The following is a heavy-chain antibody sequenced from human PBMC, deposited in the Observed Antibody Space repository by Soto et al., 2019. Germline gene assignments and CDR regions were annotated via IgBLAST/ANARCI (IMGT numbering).Heavy chain of an antibody. CDR2: IYYSGST. V-gene: IGHV4-31*03. J-gene: IGHJ6*03. CDR3: ARSMTGQHYYYYMDV. CDR1: GGSISSGGYY. D-gene: IGHD3-9*01. Sequence: QVQLQESGPGLVKPSQTLSLTCTVSGGSISSGGYYWSWIRQHPGKGLEWIGYIYYSGSTYYNPSLKSRVTISVGTSKNQFSLKLSSVTAADTAVYYCARSMTGQHYYYYMDVWGKGTTVTVSS.